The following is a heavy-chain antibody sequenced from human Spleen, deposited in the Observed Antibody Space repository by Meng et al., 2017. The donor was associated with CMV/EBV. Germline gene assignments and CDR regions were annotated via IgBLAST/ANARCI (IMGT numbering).Heavy chain of an antibody. J-gene: IGHJ4*02. CDR2: ISSYNGNT. D-gene: IGHD3-22*01. Sequence: ASVKVSCKASGYTFTNYGFSWVRQAPGQGLEWMGWISSYNGNTKYTQKLQGRVTMTTDTSTSTAYMELRSLRSDDTAVYYCARVGGSYYDSSAPGYWGQGTLVTVSS. V-gene: IGHV1-18*01. CDR1: GYTFTNYG. CDR3: ARVGGSYYDSSAPGY.